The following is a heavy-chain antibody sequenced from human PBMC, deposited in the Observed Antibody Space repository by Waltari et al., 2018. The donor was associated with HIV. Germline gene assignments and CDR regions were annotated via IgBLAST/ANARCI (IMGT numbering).Heavy chain of an antibody. CDR3: ARRGRTVTTIH. V-gene: IGHV4-39*01. CDR2: IYYSGRT. CDR1: GGSISSSSYY. D-gene: IGHD4-17*01. J-gene: IGHJ4*02. Sequence: QLQLQESGPGLVKPSETLSLTCTVSGGSISSSSYYWGWIRQPPGKGLEWIGSIYYSGRTYYNPSLKSRVTISVDTSKNQFSLKLSSVTAADTAVYYCARRGRTVTTIHWGQGTLVTVSS.